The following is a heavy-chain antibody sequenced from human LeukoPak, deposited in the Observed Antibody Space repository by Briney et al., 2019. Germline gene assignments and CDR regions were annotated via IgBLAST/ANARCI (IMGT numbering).Heavy chain of an antibody. J-gene: IGHJ3*01. CDR1: GFIFSEYS. CDR2: ISYRRDYI. V-gene: IGHV3-21*01. CDR3: VRTDFSFSTTWPFVAFEV. D-gene: IGHD3/OR15-3a*01. Sequence: GGSVRLSCAACGFIFSEYSMKWVGRARGKGGEWVSYISYRRDYIYYAHSMQGRVTISRDNNKHSLFLQMNSLNVDDTAVYHCVRTDFSFSTTWPFVAFEVWGQGTVVTVSS.